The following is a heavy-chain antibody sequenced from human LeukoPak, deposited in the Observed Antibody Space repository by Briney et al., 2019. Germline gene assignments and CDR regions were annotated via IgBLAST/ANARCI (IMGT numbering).Heavy chain of an antibody. CDR3: ARDLYNSGRTGWPDP. Sequence: SQTLSLTCTVSGDSISSGSHYWSWIRQPAGKGLEWIGRIYPSGSTNYNPSLKSRVTISVDTSKNQFSLKLTSVTAADTAVYYCARDLYNSGRTGWPDPWGQGTLVTVSS. D-gene: IGHD6-19*01. V-gene: IGHV4-61*02. J-gene: IGHJ5*02. CDR1: GDSISSGSHY. CDR2: IYPSGST.